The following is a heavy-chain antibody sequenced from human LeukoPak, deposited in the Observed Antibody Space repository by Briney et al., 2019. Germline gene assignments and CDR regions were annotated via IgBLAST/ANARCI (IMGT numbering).Heavy chain of an antibody. CDR3: AREGYSSSWPAPDY. J-gene: IGHJ4*02. CDR1: GFTFSSYS. V-gene: IGHV3-48*04. CDR2: ISSSSSTI. D-gene: IGHD6-13*01. Sequence: PGGSLRLSCAASGFTFSSYSMNWVRQAPGKGLEWVSYISSSSSTIYYADSVKGRFTISRDNAKNSLYLQMNSLRAEDTAVYYCAREGYSSSWPAPDYWGQGTLVTVSS.